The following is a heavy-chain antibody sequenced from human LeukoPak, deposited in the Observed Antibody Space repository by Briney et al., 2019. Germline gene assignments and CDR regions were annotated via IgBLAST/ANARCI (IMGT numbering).Heavy chain of an antibody. CDR3: ARAIVVVPAATISYYFDY. J-gene: IGHJ4*02. D-gene: IGHD2-2*01. V-gene: IGHV4-38-2*02. Sequence: SETLSLTCTVSGYSISGGYYWGWIRQPPGKGLEWIGSIYHSGSTYYNPSLKSRVTISVDTSKNQFSLKLSSVTAADTAVYYCARAIVVVPAATISYYFDYWGQGTLVTVSS. CDR1: GYSISGGYY. CDR2: IYHSGST.